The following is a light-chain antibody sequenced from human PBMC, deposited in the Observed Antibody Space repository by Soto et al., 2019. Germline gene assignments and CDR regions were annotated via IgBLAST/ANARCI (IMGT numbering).Light chain of an antibody. Sequence: EIVLTQSPGTLSSSPGERATLSCTASQSVVGSYLAWYQQKVGQAPRLLIYGASSRATGIPDRFSGSGPGTDFTLTISRLESEDFAVYFCQQYGSSQWTFGQGTKVDIK. V-gene: IGKV3-20*01. CDR3: QQYGSSQWT. CDR2: GAS. J-gene: IGKJ1*01. CDR1: QSVVGSY.